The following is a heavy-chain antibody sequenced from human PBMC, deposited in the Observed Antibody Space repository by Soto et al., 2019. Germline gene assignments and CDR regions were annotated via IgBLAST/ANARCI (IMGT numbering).Heavy chain of an antibody. CDR2: IYYSGST. CDR1: GASISSGDYY. Sequence: QVQLQESGPGLVKPSQTLSLTCTVSGASISSGDYYWNWIRQHPGKGLEWIGYIYYSGSTYYNPSLKSRITILVDTSKNQFSLRLRSVTAADTAVYYCARGRRFLEWSGPCDHWGQGTLVTVSS. CDR3: ARGRRFLEWSGPCDH. J-gene: IGHJ4*02. V-gene: IGHV4-31*03. D-gene: IGHD3-3*01.